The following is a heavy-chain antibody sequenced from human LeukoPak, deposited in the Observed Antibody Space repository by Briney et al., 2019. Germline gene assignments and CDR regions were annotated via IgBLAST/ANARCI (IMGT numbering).Heavy chain of an antibody. J-gene: IGHJ5*02. D-gene: IGHD3-16*01. Sequence: PSETLSLTCAVYGGSFSGYYWSWIRQPPGKGLEWIGGINHSGSTNYNPSLKSRVTISVDTSKNQFSLKLSSVTAADTAVYYCARTNVNWFDPWGQGTLVTVSS. CDR1: GGSFSGYY. V-gene: IGHV4-34*01. CDR2: INHSGST. CDR3: ARTNVNWFDP.